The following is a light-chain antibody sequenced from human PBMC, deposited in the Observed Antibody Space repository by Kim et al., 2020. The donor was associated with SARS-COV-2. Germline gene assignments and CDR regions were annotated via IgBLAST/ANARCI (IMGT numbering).Light chain of an antibody. V-gene: IGLV1-44*01. CDR3: AAWDDRLKTVV. CDR1: SSNIGSNT. J-gene: IGLJ2*01. Sequence: GQRVTISCSGSSSNIGSNTVNWYQQFPGAAPKLLIYSNDDRPSGVPDRFSGSKSGTSASLAISGPQSDDESDYYCAAWDDRLKTVVFGGGTKLTVL. CDR2: SND.